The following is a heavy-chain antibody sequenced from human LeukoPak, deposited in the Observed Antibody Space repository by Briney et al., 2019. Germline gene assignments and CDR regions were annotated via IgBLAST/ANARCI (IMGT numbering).Heavy chain of an antibody. Sequence: PGGSLRLSCAASGFAFSSYAMGWVRQAPGKGLEWVSSISGSGGSTYYADSVKGRFTISRDNSKNTLYLQMNSLRAEDTAVYYCAKDRDYYDSSAPYNWFDPWGQGTLVTVSS. CDR2: ISGSGGST. D-gene: IGHD3-22*01. CDR1: GFAFSSYA. V-gene: IGHV3-23*01. CDR3: AKDRDYYDSSAPYNWFDP. J-gene: IGHJ5*02.